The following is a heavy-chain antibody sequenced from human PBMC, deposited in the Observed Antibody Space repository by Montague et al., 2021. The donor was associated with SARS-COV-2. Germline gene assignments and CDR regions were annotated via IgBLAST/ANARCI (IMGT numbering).Heavy chain of an antibody. J-gene: IGHJ4*02. D-gene: IGHD3-10*01. CDR2: IFYSGST. CDR3: ASMVRAQVYYFDY. V-gene: IGHV4-39*01. CDR1: GGSISSSSYY. Sequence: SETLSLTCTVSGGSISSSSYYWGWIRQPPGKGLEWIGSIFYSGSTDYDPSLRSRVTISVDTSKNRFSLKLGSVTAADTAVYYCASMVRAQVYYFDYWGQGTLVTVSS.